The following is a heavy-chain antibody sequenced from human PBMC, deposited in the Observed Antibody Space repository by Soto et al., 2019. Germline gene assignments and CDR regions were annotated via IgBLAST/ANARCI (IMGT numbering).Heavy chain of an antibody. J-gene: IGHJ6*01. CDR2: ISYDGSNK. D-gene: IGHD2-2*01. CDR3: ARSIVVVPAAIDYYYGMDV. Sequence: PGGSLRLSCAASGFTFSSYAMHWVRQAPGKGLEWVAVISYDGSNKYYADSVKGRFTISRDNSKNTLYLQMNSLRAEDTAVYYCARSIVVVPAAIDYYYGMDV. V-gene: IGHV3-30-3*01. CDR1: GFTFSSYA.